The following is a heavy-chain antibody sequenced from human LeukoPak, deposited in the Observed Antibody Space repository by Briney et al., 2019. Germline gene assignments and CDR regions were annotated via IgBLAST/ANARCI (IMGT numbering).Heavy chain of an antibody. CDR3: ARDKIVGATLFDY. V-gene: IGHV3-7*01. Sequence: GGSLRLSCAASGFTFSSYWMSWVREAPGKGLEWVANIKQDGSEIYCVDSVKGRFTISRDNAKNSLYLEMNSLRAEDTAVYYCARDKIVGATLFDYWGQGTLVTVSS. CDR2: IKQDGSEI. CDR1: GFTFSSYW. J-gene: IGHJ4*02. D-gene: IGHD1-26*01.